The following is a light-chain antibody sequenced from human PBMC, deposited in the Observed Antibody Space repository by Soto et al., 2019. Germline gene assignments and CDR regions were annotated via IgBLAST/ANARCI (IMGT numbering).Light chain of an antibody. Sequence: QSALTQPASVSGSPGQSITISCTGTSSDVGRYNYVSWYQQHPGKAPKFMIYDVSNRPSGVSNRFSGSKSGNTASLTISGLQAEDEADYYCSSYTSSTTYVFGTGTKVTVL. V-gene: IGLV2-14*03. CDR1: SSDVGRYNY. CDR3: SSYTSSTTYV. CDR2: DVS. J-gene: IGLJ1*01.